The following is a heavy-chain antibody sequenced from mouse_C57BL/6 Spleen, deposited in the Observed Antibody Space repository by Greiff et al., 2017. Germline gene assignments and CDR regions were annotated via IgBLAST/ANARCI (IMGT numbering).Heavy chain of an antibody. V-gene: IGHV1-81*01. Sequence: QVQLQQSGAELARPGASVKLSCKASGYTFTSYGISWVKQRTGQGLEWIGEIYPRSGNTYYNEKFKGKATLTADKSSSTAYMELRSLTSEDSAVYFCARPYGSSYKNYFDYWGQGTTLTVSS. J-gene: IGHJ2*01. CDR3: ARPYGSSYKNYFDY. CDR1: GYTFTSYG. D-gene: IGHD1-1*01. CDR2: IYPRSGNT.